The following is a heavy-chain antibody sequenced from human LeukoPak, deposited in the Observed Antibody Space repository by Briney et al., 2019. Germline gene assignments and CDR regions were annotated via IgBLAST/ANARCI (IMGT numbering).Heavy chain of an antibody. J-gene: IGHJ1*01. CDR1: GGSISSSSYY. CDR2: IYYSGST. V-gene: IGHV4-39*01. D-gene: IGHD6-19*01. CDR3: ARVSSSGWNPWYFQH. Sequence: SETLSLTCTVSGGSISSSSYYWGWIRQPPGKGLEWIGSIYYSGSTYYNPSLKSRVTISVDTSKNQFSLKLSSVTAADTAVYYCARVSSSGWNPWYFQHRGQGTLVTVSS.